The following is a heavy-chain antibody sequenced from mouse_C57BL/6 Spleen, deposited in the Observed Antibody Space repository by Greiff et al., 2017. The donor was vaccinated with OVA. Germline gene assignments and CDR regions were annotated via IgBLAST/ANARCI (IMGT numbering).Heavy chain of an antibody. V-gene: IGHV5-4*01. J-gene: IGHJ2*01. CDR3: ARDVYGSSYFES. CDR1: GFTFSSYA. CDR2: ISDGGSYT. D-gene: IGHD1-1*01. Sequence: EVHLVESGGGLVKPGGSLKLSCAASGFTFSSYAMSWVRQTPEKRLEWVATISDGGSYTYYPDNVKGRFTISRDNAKNNLYLQMSHLKSEDTAMYYSARDVYGSSYFESWGQGTPLTVSS.